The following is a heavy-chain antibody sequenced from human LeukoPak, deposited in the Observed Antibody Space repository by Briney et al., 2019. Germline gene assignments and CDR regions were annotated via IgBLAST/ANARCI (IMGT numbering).Heavy chain of an antibody. CDR3: AIAGRTVVAATDANPLGSRMLLPRGYNAPFDY. CDR2: IYSGGST. CDR1: GFTVSSNY. D-gene: IGHD2-15*01. V-gene: IGHV3-66*01. J-gene: IGHJ4*02. Sequence: GGSLRLSCAASGFTVSSNYMSWVRQAPGKGLEWVSVIYSGGSTYYADSVKGRFTISRDNSKNTLYLQMNSLRAEDTAVYYCAIAGRTVVAATDANPLGSRMLLPRGYNAPFDYWGQGILVTVSS.